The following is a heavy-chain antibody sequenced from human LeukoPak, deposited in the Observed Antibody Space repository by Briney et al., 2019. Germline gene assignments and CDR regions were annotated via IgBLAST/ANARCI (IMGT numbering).Heavy chain of an antibody. D-gene: IGHD6-13*01. V-gene: IGHV4-4*07. CDR3: ARDRDDDPNSSWYRSGLNWFDP. CDR1: GGSISSYY. J-gene: IGHJ5*02. CDR2: IYGSGTI. Sequence: PSETLSLTCTVSGGSISSYYWSWIRQPAGKGLEWIGRIYGSGTITYNPSLESRVTMSVDTSKNQFSLKLRSVTAADTAVYYCARDRDDDPNSSWYRSGLNWFDPWGQGTLVTVSS.